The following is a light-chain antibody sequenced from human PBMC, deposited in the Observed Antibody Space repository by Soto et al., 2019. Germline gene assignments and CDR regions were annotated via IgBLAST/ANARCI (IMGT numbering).Light chain of an antibody. J-gene: IGKJ1*01. CDR3: QQYFPMPRGT. CDR1: QSVFVRSNSKNY. Sequence: DIVMTQSPDSLVVSLGERAAINCKSSQSVFVRSNSKNYLAWYQQKPGQPPKLLIDWASSRESGVPDRFSGSGSGTDFTLTISSLQAEDVAVYYCQQYFPMPRGTFGRGTKVEIK. CDR2: WAS. V-gene: IGKV4-1*01.